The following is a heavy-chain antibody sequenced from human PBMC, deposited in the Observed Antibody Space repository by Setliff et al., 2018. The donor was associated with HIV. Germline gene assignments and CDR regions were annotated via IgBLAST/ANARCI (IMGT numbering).Heavy chain of an antibody. D-gene: IGHD2-15*01. J-gene: IGHJ4*02. CDR1: GGSISSGGYY. Sequence: SETLSLTCTVSGGSISSGGYYWSWIRQHPGKGLEWIGYIYYSGSTFYNPSLKSRLTISVDTSKHQSSLNLTSVTAADTAVYYCARASVVHAIAVGYWGQGTLVTVSS. CDR3: ARASVVHAIAVGY. CDR2: IYYSGST. V-gene: IGHV4-31*03.